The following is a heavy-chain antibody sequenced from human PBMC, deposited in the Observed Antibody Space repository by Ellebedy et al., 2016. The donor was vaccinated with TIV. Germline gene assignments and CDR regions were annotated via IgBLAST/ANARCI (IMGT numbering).Heavy chain of an antibody. CDR2: IYYSGST. D-gene: IGHD5-24*01. CDR1: GGSISSGGYY. Sequence: MPSETLSLTCTVSGGSISSGGYYWSWIRQHPGKGLEWIGYIYYSGSTNYNPSLKSRVTISVDTSKNQFSLKLSSVTAADTAVYYCARLTVLRDGYNLYAFDIWGQGTMVTVSS. CDR3: ARLTVLRDGYNLYAFDI. V-gene: IGHV4-61*08. J-gene: IGHJ3*02.